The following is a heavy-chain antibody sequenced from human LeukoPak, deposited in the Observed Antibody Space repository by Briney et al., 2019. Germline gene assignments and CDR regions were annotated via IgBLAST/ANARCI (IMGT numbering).Heavy chain of an antibody. V-gene: IGHV3-21*01. CDR2: ISSSSSYI. CDR1: GFTFSSYS. Sequence: GGSLRLSCAASGFTFSSYSMNWVRQAPGKGLEWVSSISSSSSYIYYADSVKGRFTISRDNAKNSLYLQMNSLRAEDTAVYYCARNGGGGVYYYYMDVWGKGTTVTVSS. D-gene: IGHD3-16*01. CDR3: ARNGGGGVYYYYMDV. J-gene: IGHJ6*03.